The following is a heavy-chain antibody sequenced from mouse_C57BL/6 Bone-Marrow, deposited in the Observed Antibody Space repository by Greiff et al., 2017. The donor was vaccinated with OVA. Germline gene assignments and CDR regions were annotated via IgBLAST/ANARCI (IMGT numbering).Heavy chain of an antibody. J-gene: IGHJ3*01. V-gene: IGHV7-3*01. D-gene: IGHD1-1*01. CDR2: IRNKANGYTT. CDR3: ARYHGPAWFAY. Sequence: EVKLMESGGGLVQPGGSLSLSCAASGFTFTDYYMSWVRQPPGKALEWLGFIRNKANGYTTEYSASVKGRFTISRDNSQSILYLQMTALRAEDSATYYCARYHGPAWFAYWGQGTLVTVSA. CDR1: GFTFTDYY.